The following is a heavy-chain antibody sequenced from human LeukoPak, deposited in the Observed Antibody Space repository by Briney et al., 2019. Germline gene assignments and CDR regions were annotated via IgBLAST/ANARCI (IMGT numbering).Heavy chain of an antibody. Sequence: GGSLRLSCAASGFTFSNYWMHWVRQAPGKGLVWVSRIKSDGSRTDYADSVKGRFTISRDNAKNTLYLQMNSLRAEDTAEYYFGRELPFDYWGQGTLVTVSS. J-gene: IGHJ4*02. V-gene: IGHV3-74*01. CDR3: GRELPFDY. CDR2: IKSDGSRT. CDR1: GFTFSNYW.